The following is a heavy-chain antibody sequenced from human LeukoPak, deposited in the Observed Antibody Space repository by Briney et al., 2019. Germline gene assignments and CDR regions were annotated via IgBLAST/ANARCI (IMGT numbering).Heavy chain of an antibody. Sequence: PGGSLRLSCAASGFTFSSYSMNWVRQAPGKGLEWVSVISGSGGSTYYADSVKGRFTISRDNSKNTLYLQMNSLSADDTAVYYCATRVTTTITTRGAFDIWGQGTMVTVSS. CDR1: GFTFSSYS. CDR2: ISGSGGST. V-gene: IGHV3-23*01. D-gene: IGHD4-11*01. J-gene: IGHJ3*02. CDR3: ATRVTTTITTRGAFDI.